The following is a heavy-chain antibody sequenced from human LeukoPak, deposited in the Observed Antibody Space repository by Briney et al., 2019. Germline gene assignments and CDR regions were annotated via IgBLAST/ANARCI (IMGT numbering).Heavy chain of an antibody. CDR3: ARGYSSSWAAEYFQH. J-gene: IGHJ1*01. CDR2: INHSGST. V-gene: IGHV4-34*01. D-gene: IGHD6-13*01. CDR1: GGPFSGYY. Sequence: SETLSLTCAVYGGPFSGYYWSWIRQPPGKGLEWIGEINHSGSTNYNPSLKSRVTISVDTSKNQFSLKLSSVTAADTAVYYCARGYSSSWAAEYFQHWGQGTLVTVSS.